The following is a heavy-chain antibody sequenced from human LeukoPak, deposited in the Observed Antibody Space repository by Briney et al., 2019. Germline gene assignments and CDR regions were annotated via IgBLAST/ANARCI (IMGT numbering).Heavy chain of an antibody. CDR1: GFTFDDYA. Sequence: PGGSLRLSCEASGFTFDDYAMHWVRQGPGKGLEWVSGIGWNSGTIHYADSVKGRFTISRDNAKNSLYLQMNSLRAEDTAVYFCARGTAAAANRNWFDSWGQGTLVTVSS. CDR3: ARGTAAAANRNWFDS. V-gene: IGHV3-9*01. J-gene: IGHJ5*01. CDR2: IGWNSGTI. D-gene: IGHD6-13*01.